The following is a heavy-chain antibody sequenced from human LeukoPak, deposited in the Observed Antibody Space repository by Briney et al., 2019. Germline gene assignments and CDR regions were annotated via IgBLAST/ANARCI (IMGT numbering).Heavy chain of an antibody. Sequence: GGSLGLSCAASGFTFSSYAMSWVRQAPGKGLEWVSAISGSGGSTYYADSVKGRFTISRDNSKNTLYLQMNSLRAEDTAVYYCAKGQNSRGYSRDYWGQGTLVTVSS. J-gene: IGHJ4*02. D-gene: IGHD5-18*01. CDR1: GFTFSSYA. CDR3: AKGQNSRGYSRDY. V-gene: IGHV3-23*01. CDR2: ISGSGGST.